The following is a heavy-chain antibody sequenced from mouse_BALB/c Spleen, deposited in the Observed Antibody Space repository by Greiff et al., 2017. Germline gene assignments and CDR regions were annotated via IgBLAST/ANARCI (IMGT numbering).Heavy chain of an antibody. D-gene: IGHD3-1*01. CDR2: INPSNGGT. V-gene: IGHV1S81*02. Sequence: LVESGAELVKPGASVKLSCKASGYTFTSYYMYWVKQRPGQGLEWIGEINPSNGGTNFNEKFKSKATLTVDKSSSTAYMQLSSLTSEDSAVYYCTRGGLRDAMDYWGQGTSVTVSS. CDR3: TRGGLRDAMDY. CDR1: GYTFTSYY. J-gene: IGHJ4*01.